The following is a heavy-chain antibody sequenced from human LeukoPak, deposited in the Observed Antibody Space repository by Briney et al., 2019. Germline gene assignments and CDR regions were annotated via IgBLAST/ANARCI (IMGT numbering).Heavy chain of an antibody. D-gene: IGHD3-10*02. J-gene: IGHJ6*04. Sequence: GGSLRLSCAASGFTFSSYGMHWVRQAPGKGLEWVAYIQYDGSNEQYADSGKGRFSISRDNAKNSLYLQMNSLRAEDTAVYYCAELGITMIGGVWGKGTTVTISS. CDR2: IQYDGSNE. CDR1: GFTFSSYG. CDR3: AELGITMIGGV. V-gene: IGHV3-30*02.